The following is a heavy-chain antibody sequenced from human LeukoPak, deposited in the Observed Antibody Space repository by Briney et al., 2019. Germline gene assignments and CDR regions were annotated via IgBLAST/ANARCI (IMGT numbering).Heavy chain of an antibody. V-gene: IGHV3-21*04. Sequence: GGSLRLSCAASGFTFSSYTMNWVRQAPGKGLEWVSSIISSSGYIYYADSVKGRFTISRDNAKNSLYPQMNSLRAEDTAVYYCARAPPYYYDSSGYVDYWGQGTLVTVSS. D-gene: IGHD3-22*01. CDR2: IISSSGYI. CDR1: GFTFSSYT. J-gene: IGHJ4*02. CDR3: ARAPPYYYDSSGYVDY.